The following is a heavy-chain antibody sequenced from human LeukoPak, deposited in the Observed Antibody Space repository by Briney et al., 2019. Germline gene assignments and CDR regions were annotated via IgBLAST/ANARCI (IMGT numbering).Heavy chain of an antibody. CDR3: ARDGGSSTKEPTGGYYYYGMDV. CDR1: GFTVSRNY. CDR2: TYSDGST. V-gene: IGHV3-53*01. J-gene: IGHJ6*02. D-gene: IGHD1-1*01. Sequence: PGGSLRPSCAASGFTVSRNYMSWVRQAPGKGLEWVSFTYSDGSTSFTESVKGRFTISRDNSKNTLSLQLNSLRVEDTAVYYCARDGGSSTKEPTGGYYYYGMDVWGQGTTVTVSS.